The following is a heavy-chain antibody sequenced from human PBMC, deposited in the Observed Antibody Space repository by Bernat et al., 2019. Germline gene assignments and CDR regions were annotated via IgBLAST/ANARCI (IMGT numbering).Heavy chain of an antibody. CDR1: GFTFSSYG. J-gene: IGHJ4*02. D-gene: IGHD6-19*01. CDR3: ARDAGGRIAVAGPGY. Sequence: QVQLVESGGGVVQPGRSLRLSCAASGFTFSSYGMHWVRQAPGKGLEWVAVIWYDGSNKYYADSVKGRFTISRDNSKNTLYLQMNSLRAEDTAVYYCARDAGGRIAVAGPGYWGQGTLVTVSS. CDR2: IWYDGSNK. V-gene: IGHV3-33*01.